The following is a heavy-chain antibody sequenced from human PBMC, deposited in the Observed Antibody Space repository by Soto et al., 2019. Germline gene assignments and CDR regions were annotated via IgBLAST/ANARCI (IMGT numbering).Heavy chain of an antibody. CDR3: ARHDTGPSGRWGMDV. D-gene: IGHD3-10*01. V-gene: IGHV4-39*01. Sequence: PSETLSLTCTVSGGSISSSDYFGGWIRQPPGKGLEWIGSIYYNGRTYYNPSLKSRVTISLDTSKTQFSLKLTSVTAADTAVYYCARHDTGPSGRWGMDVWGQGTTVTVSS. CDR1: GGSISSSDYF. J-gene: IGHJ6*02. CDR2: IYYNGRT.